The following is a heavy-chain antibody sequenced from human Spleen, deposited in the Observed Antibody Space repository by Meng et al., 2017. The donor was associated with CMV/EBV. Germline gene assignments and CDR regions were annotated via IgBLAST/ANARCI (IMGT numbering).Heavy chain of an antibody. Sequence: GESLKISCTASGFTFSNFWMHWVRQAPGKGLVWVSRINSDGSSTIYADSVKGRFTISRDNAKNTLYLRMNSLRAEDTAVYYCARDRHTESYGANYYYYGMDVRGQGTTVTVSS. J-gene: IGHJ6*02. CDR2: INSDGSST. V-gene: IGHV3-74*01. CDR1: GFTFSNFW. CDR3: ARDRHTESYGANYYYYGMDV. D-gene: IGHD4-17*01.